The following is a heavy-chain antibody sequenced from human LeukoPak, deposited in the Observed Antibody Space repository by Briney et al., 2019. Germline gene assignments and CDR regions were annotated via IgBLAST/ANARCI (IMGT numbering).Heavy chain of an antibody. CDR3: ARYFDYYDSSGALLGV. V-gene: IGHV1-46*01. Sequence: ASVKVSCKAFGYTFTSNYMHWVRQAPGQGPEGMGVISPSGGSTTYAQKFQGRVTMTRDTSTSTAYMELRSLRSDDTAVYYCARYFDYYDSSGALLGVWGKGTTVTVSS. CDR1: GYTFTSNY. D-gene: IGHD3-22*01. CDR2: ISPSGGST. J-gene: IGHJ6*04.